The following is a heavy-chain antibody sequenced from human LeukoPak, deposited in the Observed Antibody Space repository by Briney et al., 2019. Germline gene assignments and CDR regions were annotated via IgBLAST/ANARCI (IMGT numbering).Heavy chain of an antibody. CDR1: GYTFTSYA. D-gene: IGHD2-21*02. CDR3: ARVGYCGGDCYSFDY. CDR2: INAGNGNT. Sequence: ASVKVSCKASGYTFTSYAMHWVRQAPGQRLEWMGWINAGNGNTKYSQKFQGRVTITRDTSASTAYMELSSLRSEDTAVYYCARVGYCGGDCYSFDYWGQGTLVTVSS. V-gene: IGHV1-3*01. J-gene: IGHJ4*02.